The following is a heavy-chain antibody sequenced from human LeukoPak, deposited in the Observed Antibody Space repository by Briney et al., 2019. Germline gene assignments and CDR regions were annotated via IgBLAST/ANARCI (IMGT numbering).Heavy chain of an antibody. CDR2: INHSGST. CDR1: GGSFSGYY. J-gene: IGHJ4*02. CDR3: ARVTDGYSYGAPYFDY. Sequence: PSETLSLTCAVYGGSFSGYYWSWIRQPPGKGLEWIGEINHSGSTNYNPSLKSRVTISVDTSKNQFSLKLSSVTAADTAVYYCARVTDGYSYGAPYFDYWGQGTLVTVSS. D-gene: IGHD5-18*01. V-gene: IGHV4-34*01.